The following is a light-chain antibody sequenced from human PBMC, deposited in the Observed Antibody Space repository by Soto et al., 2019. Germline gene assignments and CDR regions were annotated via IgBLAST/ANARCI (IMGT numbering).Light chain of an antibody. CDR1: QSVSSSY. Sequence: EIVMTQSPATLSLSPGERATLSCRASQSVSSSYLSWYQQKPGQAPRLLIFGASTRATGIPARFSGSGSGTDFTLTISSLQPDDFATYYCQQYNTYSPRTFGQGTKVDI. CDR3: QQYNTYSPRT. CDR2: GAS. J-gene: IGKJ1*01. V-gene: IGKV3D-7*01.